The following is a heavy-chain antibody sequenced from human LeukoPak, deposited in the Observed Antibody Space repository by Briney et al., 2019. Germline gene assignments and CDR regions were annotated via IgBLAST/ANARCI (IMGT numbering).Heavy chain of an antibody. V-gene: IGHV3-23*01. J-gene: IGHJ4*02. CDR2: ISGSGGTT. D-gene: IGHD3-9*01. CDR3: AKGLINDWSALES. CDR1: GFTFSSYA. Sequence: GGSLRLSCAASGFTFSSYAMTWVRQAPGKGLEWVSAISGSGGTTYYADSVRGRFTITRDNSKYTLYPQMNSLRGEDTALYYCAKGLINDWSALESWGQGTLVTVSS.